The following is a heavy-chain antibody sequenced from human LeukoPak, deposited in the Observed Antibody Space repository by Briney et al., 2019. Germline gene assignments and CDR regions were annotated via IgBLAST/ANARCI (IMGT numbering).Heavy chain of an antibody. CDR2: IYYSGST. D-gene: IGHD6-6*01. V-gene: IGHV4-59*01. CDR1: GVSISSYY. CDR3: ASGIIEYSSSSQSFDY. J-gene: IGHJ4*02. Sequence: SETLSLTCTVSGVSISSYYWSWSRQPPGKGLEWIGYIYYSGSTNYNPSLKSRVTISVDTSKNQFSLKLSSVTAADTAVYYCASGIIEYSSSSQSFDYWGQGTLVTVSS.